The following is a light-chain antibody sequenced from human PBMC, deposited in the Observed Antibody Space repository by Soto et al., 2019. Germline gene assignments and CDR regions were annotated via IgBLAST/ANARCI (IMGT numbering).Light chain of an antibody. CDR3: QQSYSRVT. Sequence: DIQMTQSPSSLSASVGDGVTITCRASQSISSYVSWYQQKPGKAPKLLIYAASRLQSGVPSRFSGSRSGTDFPLTISSLQPEDFATYYCQQSYSRVTFGQGTKVEIK. V-gene: IGKV1-39*01. CDR1: QSISSY. J-gene: IGKJ1*01. CDR2: AAS.